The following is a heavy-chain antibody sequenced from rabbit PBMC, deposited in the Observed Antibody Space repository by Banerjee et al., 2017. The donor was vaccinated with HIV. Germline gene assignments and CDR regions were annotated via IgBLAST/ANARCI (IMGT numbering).Heavy chain of an antibody. J-gene: IGHJ4*01. Sequence: QEQLVESGGGLVKPGASLTLTCTASGFSFSNSYYMHWVRQAPGKGLEWIAWIYTGSSGSTYYASWAKGRFTISRTSSTTVTLQMNSLTAADTATYFCARGYTSGFDLWGPGTLVTVS. D-gene: IGHD4-1*01. CDR3: ARGYTSGFDL. CDR1: GFSFSNSYY. CDR2: IYTGSSGST. V-gene: IGHV1S45*01.